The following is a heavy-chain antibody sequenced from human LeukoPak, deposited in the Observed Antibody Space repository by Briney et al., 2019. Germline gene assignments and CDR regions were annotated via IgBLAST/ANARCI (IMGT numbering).Heavy chain of an antibody. D-gene: IGHD3-22*01. CDR1: GFTFSSYS. J-gene: IGHJ3*02. CDR3: ARILVVVITTLHRAFDI. V-gene: IGHV3-23*01. CDR2: MSGSGGST. Sequence: VKPGGSLRLSCAASGFTFSSYSMNWVRQAPGKGLEWVSSMSGSGGSTYYADSVKGRFTISRDNSKNTLYLQMNSLRAEDTAVYYCARILVVVITTLHRAFDIWGQGTMVTVSS.